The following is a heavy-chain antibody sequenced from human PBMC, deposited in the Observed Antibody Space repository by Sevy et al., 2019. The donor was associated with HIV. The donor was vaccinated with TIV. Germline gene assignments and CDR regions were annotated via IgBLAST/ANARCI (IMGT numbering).Heavy chain of an antibody. CDR2: INPNSGGT. D-gene: IGHD3-10*01. Sequence: ASVKVSCKASGYTFTGYYMHWVRQAPGQGLEWMGRINPNSGGTNYAQRFQGRVTMTRDTSISTAYMELSMLRSDDTAVYYCARDQEVWFGELLRNYSYYYGMDAWGQGTTVTVSS. CDR3: ARDQEVWFGELLRNYSYYYGMDA. V-gene: IGHV1-2*06. CDR1: GYTFTGYY. J-gene: IGHJ6*02.